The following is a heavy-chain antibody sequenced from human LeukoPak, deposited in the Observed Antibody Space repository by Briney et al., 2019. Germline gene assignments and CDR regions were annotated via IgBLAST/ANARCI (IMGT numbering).Heavy chain of an antibody. D-gene: IGHD3-3*01. CDR1: GFTVSSNY. J-gene: IGHJ3*02. CDR3: AKDNGDDFWSGYYGKAFDI. Sequence: GGSLRLSCAASGFTVSSNYMSWVRQAPGKGLEWVSVIYSGGSTYYADSVKGRFTISRDNSKNTLYLQMNSLRAEDTAVYYCAKDNGDDFWSGYYGKAFDIWGQGTMVTVSS. CDR2: IYSGGST. V-gene: IGHV3-53*01.